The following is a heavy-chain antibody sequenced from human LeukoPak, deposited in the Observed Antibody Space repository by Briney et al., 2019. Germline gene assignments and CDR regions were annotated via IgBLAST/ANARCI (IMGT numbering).Heavy chain of an antibody. Sequence: PGGSLRLSCAASGFTVSSNYMSWVRQAPGKGLEWVSVIYSGGSTYYADSVKGRFTISRDNSKNTLYLQMNSLRAEDTAVYYCARDFGGAVAGFFDYWGQGTLVTVSS. J-gene: IGHJ4*02. CDR1: GFTVSSNY. V-gene: IGHV3-66*01. CDR3: ARDFGGAVAGFFDY. D-gene: IGHD6-19*01. CDR2: IYSGGST.